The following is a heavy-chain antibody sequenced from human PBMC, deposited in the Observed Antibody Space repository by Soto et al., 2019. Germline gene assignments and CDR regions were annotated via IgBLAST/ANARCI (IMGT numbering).Heavy chain of an antibody. D-gene: IGHD3-10*01. J-gene: IGHJ4*02. V-gene: IGHV3-21*06. CDR3: AVRITGYYFDH. Sequence: AGGSLRLSCTVSGFAFSGYTMNWVRQAPGKGLEWVSSISSSSSYIYYADSVKGRFTISRDNAKNSLYLQMNSLRAEGTAVYYCAVRITGYYFDHWGQGTLVTVSS. CDR2: ISSSSSYI. CDR1: GFAFSGYT.